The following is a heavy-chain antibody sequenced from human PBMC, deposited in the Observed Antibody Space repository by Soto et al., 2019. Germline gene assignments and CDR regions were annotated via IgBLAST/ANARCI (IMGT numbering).Heavy chain of an antibody. CDR2: IYYSGST. CDR3: ARQRTSVVTQVYFDV. D-gene: IGHD2-21*02. J-gene: IGHJ4*02. CDR1: GDSISSRSYY. Sequence: SETLSLTCTVPGDSISSRSYYWGWIRQPPGKGLEWIGSIYYSGSTYNNPSLRSRVSMSIDTSKDQFSLKLKSVTAADTALYFCARQRTSVVTQVYFDVWGPGSLVTVSS. V-gene: IGHV4-39*01.